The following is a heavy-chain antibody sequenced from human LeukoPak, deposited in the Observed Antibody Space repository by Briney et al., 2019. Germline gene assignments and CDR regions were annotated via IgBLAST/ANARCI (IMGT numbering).Heavy chain of an antibody. V-gene: IGHV4-59*08. Sequence: SETLSLTCTVSGGSISSYYWSWIRQPPGKGLEWIGYVYSSGSTNYNPSLKSRVTISVDTSKNQFSLKLTSLTAADTAFYYCARRYSSGLFDYWGQGTLVTVSS. CDR2: VYSSGST. CDR1: GGSISSYY. J-gene: IGHJ4*02. CDR3: ARRYSSGLFDY. D-gene: IGHD6-19*01.